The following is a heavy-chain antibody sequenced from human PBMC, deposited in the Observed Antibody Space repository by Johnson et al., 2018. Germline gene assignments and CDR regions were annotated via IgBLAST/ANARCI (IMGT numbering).Heavy chain of an antibody. J-gene: IGHJ3*02. CDR1: GGTFTSYA. CDR2: IIPIFGTA. Sequence: QVQLVESGAEVTKPGSSVTVSCKASGGTFTSYAFSWVRQAPGPGLEWVGGIIPIFGTADYAPRFQGRVTITADESTSPADMALSSLRSEDTAVYFCASAAEVGPRDAFDIWGQGTMVTVSS. CDR3: ASAAEVGPRDAFDI. D-gene: IGHD2-15*01. V-gene: IGHV1-69*01.